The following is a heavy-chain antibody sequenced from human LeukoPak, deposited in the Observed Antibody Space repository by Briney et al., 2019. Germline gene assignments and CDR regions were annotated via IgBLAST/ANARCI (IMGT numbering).Heavy chain of an antibody. J-gene: IGHJ4*02. CDR1: GFTFSTYS. Sequence: GGSLRLSCAASGFTFSTYSMNWVRQAPGKGLEWVSSISGSGGFIHYADSVRGRFTISKDNAKNSLYLQMNSLRAEDTAVYYCAREMVFGEPWGQGTLVTVSS. V-gene: IGHV3-21*01. CDR3: AREMVFGEP. CDR2: ISGSGGFI. D-gene: IGHD3-10*02.